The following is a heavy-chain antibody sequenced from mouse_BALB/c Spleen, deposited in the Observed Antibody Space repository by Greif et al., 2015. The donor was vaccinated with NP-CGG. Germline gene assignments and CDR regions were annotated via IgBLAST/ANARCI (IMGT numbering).Heavy chain of an antibody. CDR1: GFNIKDTY. Sequence: DVKLQESGAELVKPGASVKLSCTASGFNIKDTYMHWVKQRPEQGLEWIGRIDPANGNTKYDPKFQGKATITADTSSNTAYLQLSSLTSEDTAVYYCASLPYYGNPPYAMDYWGQGTSVTVSS. J-gene: IGHJ4*01. CDR3: ASLPYYGNPPYAMDY. V-gene: IGHV14-3*02. CDR2: IDPANGNT. D-gene: IGHD2-10*01.